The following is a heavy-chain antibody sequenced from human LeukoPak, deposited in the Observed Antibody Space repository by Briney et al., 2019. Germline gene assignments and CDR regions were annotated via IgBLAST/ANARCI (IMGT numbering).Heavy chain of an antibody. CDR2: IYYSGST. D-gene: IGHD2-2*01. V-gene: IGHV4-59*01. CDR3: ARGALGYCSSTSCREPFNWFDP. Sequence: PETLSLTCTVSGGSISSYYWSWIRQPPGKGLEWIGYIYYSGSTNYNPSLKSRVTISVDTSKNQFSLKLSSVTAADTAVYYCARGALGYCSSTSCREPFNWFDPWGQGTLVTVSS. CDR1: GGSISSYY. J-gene: IGHJ5*02.